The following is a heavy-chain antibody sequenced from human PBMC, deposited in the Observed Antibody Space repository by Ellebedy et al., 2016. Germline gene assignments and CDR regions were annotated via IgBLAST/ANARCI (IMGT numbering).Heavy chain of an antibody. D-gene: IGHD1-26*01. CDR2: IYTIGST. CDR3: ARGRKVGTTDLDY. Sequence: SETLSLXXTVSGASINSYYWNWIRQPPGKGLEWLGRIYTIGSTNFNPSFKNRVTMPVDTSKNEFSLKLSSVTAADTAVYYCARGRKVGTTDLDYWGQGTQVTVSS. CDR1: GASINSYY. J-gene: IGHJ4*02. V-gene: IGHV4-4*07.